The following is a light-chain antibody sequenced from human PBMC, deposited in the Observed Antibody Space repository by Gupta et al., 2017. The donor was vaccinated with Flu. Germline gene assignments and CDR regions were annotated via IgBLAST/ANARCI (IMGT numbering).Light chain of an antibody. CDR2: LGS. J-gene: IGKJ3*01. CDR1: QSLLHKSGYNY. Sequence: DIEMTQSPLSLPVTPGAPAPISCRSSQSLLHKSGYNYLDWYLQKPGQSPQLLIYLGSNRASGVPDRFSGSESGTDVTLKISRVEAEDVGVYYCRQALQTPFTFGHGTKVDIK. CDR3: RQALQTPFT. V-gene: IGKV2-28*01.